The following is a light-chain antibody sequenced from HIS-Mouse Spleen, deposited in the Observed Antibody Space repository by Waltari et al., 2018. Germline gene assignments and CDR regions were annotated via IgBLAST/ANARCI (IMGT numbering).Light chain of an antibody. CDR3: QQYGSSST. CDR1: QSVSSSY. J-gene: IGKJ5*01. Sequence: EMVLTQSPGTLSLSPGERSTLSCRASQSVSSSYLAWYQQKPGQAPRLLIYGASSRATSIPDRFSGSGSGTDFTLTISRLEPEDFAVYYCQQYGSSSTFGQGTRLEIK. V-gene: IGKV3-20*01. CDR2: GAS.